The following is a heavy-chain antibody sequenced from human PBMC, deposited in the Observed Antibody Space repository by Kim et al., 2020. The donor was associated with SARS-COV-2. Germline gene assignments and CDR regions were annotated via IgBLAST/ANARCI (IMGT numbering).Heavy chain of an antibody. D-gene: IGHD4-4*01. CDR3: ARGPNYSPFDY. J-gene: IGHJ4*02. CDR2: IIGSGTTI. Sequence: GGSLRLSCAASGFTFSSYEMNWVRQAPGKGLEWVSYIIGSGTTIYYADSVRGRFTISRDNDKNSLYLQMNSLRAEDKAVYDCARGPNYSPFDYWGQGTLV. CDR1: GFTFSSYE. V-gene: IGHV3-48*03.